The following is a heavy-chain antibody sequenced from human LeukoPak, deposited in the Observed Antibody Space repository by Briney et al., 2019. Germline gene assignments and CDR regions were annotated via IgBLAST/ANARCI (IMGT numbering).Heavy chain of an antibody. V-gene: IGHV3-7*01. D-gene: IGHD1-26*01. Sequence: GGSLRLSCAASGFTFSTYWMTWVRQAPGKGLEWAANINQGGSETYYVDSVKGRFTISRDNAKNSLYLQMNSLRAEDTAVYYCARGGLYHYSGTSGDYWGQGTLVTVSS. CDR3: ARGGLYHYSGTSGDY. CDR1: GFTFSTYW. J-gene: IGHJ4*02. CDR2: INQGGSET.